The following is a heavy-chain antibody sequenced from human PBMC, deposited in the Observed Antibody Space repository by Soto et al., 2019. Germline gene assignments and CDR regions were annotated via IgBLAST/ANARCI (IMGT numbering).Heavy chain of an antibody. CDR3: AIRRRYYDSSGYSEYFQH. J-gene: IGHJ1*01. D-gene: IGHD3-22*01. Sequence: QVQLVQSGAEVKKPGSSVKVSCKASGGTFSSYAISWVRQAPGQGLEWMGGIIPIFVTANYAQKFKGRVTITADESTSTAYMELSSLRSEDTAVYYCAIRRRYYDSSGYSEYFQHWGQGTLVTVSS. V-gene: IGHV1-69*01. CDR2: IIPIFVTA. CDR1: GGTFSSYA.